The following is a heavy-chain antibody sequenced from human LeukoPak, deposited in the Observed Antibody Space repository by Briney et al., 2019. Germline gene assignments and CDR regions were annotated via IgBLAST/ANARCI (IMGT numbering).Heavy chain of an antibody. CDR1: GFTFSSYS. V-gene: IGHV3-48*01. Sequence: PGGSLRLSCAASGFTFSSYSMNWVRQAPGKGLEWVSYISSSSSTIYYADSVKGRFTISRDNAKNSLYLQMNSLRAEDTAVYYCARGMDYYDSSGYYRFDYWGQGTLVTVSS. CDR3: ARGMDYYDSSGYYRFDY. CDR2: ISSSSSTI. J-gene: IGHJ4*02. D-gene: IGHD3-22*01.